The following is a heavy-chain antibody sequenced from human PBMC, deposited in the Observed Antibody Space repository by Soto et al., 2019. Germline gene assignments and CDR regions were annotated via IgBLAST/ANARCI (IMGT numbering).Heavy chain of an antibody. Sequence: DVQLAESGGGLVQPGGSLRLSCVASGQTFNRYWMSWVRQAPGKGREWVANIKQDGSEEYYVDSVKGRFTISRDNAKKSLDPQINRPRAEDTAMYYCVRAHFESWSFNVYGMDVWGQGTTVTVSS. CDR2: IKQDGSEE. CDR3: VRAHFESWSFNVYGMDV. V-gene: IGHV3-7*03. J-gene: IGHJ6*02. D-gene: IGHD3-3*02. CDR1: GQTFNRYW.